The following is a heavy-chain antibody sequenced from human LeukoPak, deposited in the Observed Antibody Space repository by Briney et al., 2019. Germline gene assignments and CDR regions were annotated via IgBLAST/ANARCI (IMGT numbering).Heavy chain of an antibody. V-gene: IGHV1-69*13. Sequence: SVKVSCKASGGTFSSYAISWVRQAPGQGLEWMGGIIPIVGTANYAQKFQGRVAITADESTSTAYMELSSLRSDDTAVYYCARGVEMATIRSSYFDYWGQGTLVTVSS. D-gene: IGHD5-24*01. CDR1: GGTFSSYA. CDR2: IIPIVGTA. J-gene: IGHJ4*02. CDR3: ARGVEMATIRSSYFDY.